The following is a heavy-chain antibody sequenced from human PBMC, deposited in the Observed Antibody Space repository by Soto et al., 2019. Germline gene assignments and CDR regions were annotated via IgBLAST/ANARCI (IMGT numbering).Heavy chain of an antibody. J-gene: IGHJ4*02. Sequence: VQLVQSGAEVKKPGASVKVSCKASGYTFITSGVSWVRQAPGQGLDWLGGISTYNGNTRYAERLQGRVTMTTDTTTNTAYMELRNLRSDDTAVYYCARGPTDYYDNSANYFLDYWGQGTLVTVSS. D-gene: IGHD3-22*01. CDR3: ARGPTDYYDNSANYFLDY. CDR2: ISTYNGNT. V-gene: IGHV1-18*01. CDR1: GYTFITSG.